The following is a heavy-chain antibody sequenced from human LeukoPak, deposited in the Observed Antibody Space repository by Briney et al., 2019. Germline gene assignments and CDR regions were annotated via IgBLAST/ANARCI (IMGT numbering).Heavy chain of an antibody. J-gene: IGHJ6*02. Sequence: SVKVSCKASGGTFSSYAISWVRQAPGQGLEWMGRIIPILGIANYAQKFQGRVTITADKPTSTAYMELSSLRSEDTAVYYCAGGRYFTGYSFAVYGMDVWGQGTTVTVSS. CDR3: AGGRYFTGYSFAVYGMDV. V-gene: IGHV1-69*04. D-gene: IGHD5-18*01. CDR1: GGTFSSYA. CDR2: IIPILGIA.